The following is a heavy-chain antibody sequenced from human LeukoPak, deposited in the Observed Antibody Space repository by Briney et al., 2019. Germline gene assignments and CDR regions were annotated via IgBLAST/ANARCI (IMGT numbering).Heavy chain of an antibody. CDR3: ARSGVPGAVTWFDP. Sequence: GESLKISCKASGHSFTTYWIGWVRQMPGKGLEWMGIIYPGDSDTRYSPSFQGQVTISADKSINTAYLQWRSLKASDTAMYYCARSGVPGAVTWFDPWGQGTLVTVSS. CDR2: IYPGDSDT. CDR1: GHSFTTYW. J-gene: IGHJ5*02. D-gene: IGHD2-2*01. V-gene: IGHV5-51*01.